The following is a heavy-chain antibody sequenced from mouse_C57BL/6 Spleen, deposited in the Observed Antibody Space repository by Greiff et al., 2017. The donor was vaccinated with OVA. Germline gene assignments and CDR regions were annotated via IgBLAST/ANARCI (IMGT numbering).Heavy chain of an antibody. CDR2: ISSGSSTI. J-gene: IGHJ2*01. CDR1: GFTFSDYG. Sequence: EVKLVESGGGLVKPGGSLKLSCAASGFTFSDYGMHWVRQAPEKGLEWVAYISSGSSTIYYADTVKGRFTISRDNAKNTLFLQKTSRRSEDTAMYYCARRELFDYWGQGTTLTVSS. CDR3: ARRELFDY. V-gene: IGHV5-17*01.